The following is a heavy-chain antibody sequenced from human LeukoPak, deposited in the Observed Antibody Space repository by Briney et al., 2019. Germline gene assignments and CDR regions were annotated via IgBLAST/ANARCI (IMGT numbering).Heavy chain of an antibody. V-gene: IGHV4-59*01. CDR1: GGSISSYY. CDR3: ARSNPTGAFDI. CDR2: IYYSGST. J-gene: IGHJ3*02. Sequence: PSEALSLACTVSGGSISSYYWSWIRQPPGKGLEWIGYIYYSGSTNYSPSLKSRVTISVDTSKNQFSLKLSSVTAADTAVYYCARSNPTGAFDIWGQGTMVTVSS. D-gene: IGHD1-14*01.